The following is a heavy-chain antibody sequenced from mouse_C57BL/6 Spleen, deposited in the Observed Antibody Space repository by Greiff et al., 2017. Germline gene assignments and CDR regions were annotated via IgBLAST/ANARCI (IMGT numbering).Heavy chain of an antibody. Sequence: QVQLQQPGTELVKPGASVKLSCKASGYTFTSYCMHWVKQRPGQGLEWIGNINPSNGGTNYNEKFKSKATLTVDKSSSTAYMQLSSLTSEDSAVYYCAADYYGSSYWYFDVWGTGTTVTVSS. CDR2: INPSNGGT. CDR1: GYTFTSYC. V-gene: IGHV1-53*01. CDR3: AADYYGSSYWYFDV. D-gene: IGHD1-1*01. J-gene: IGHJ1*03.